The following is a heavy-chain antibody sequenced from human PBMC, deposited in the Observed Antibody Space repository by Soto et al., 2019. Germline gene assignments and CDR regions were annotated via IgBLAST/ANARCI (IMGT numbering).Heavy chain of an antibody. V-gene: IGHV4-59*11. Sequence: SQLLRVRCSAVGGSIGDLGCRWIRKTQGKRLEWIAYISYSGTTNYDPSLKSRVTISLDTSNNQLSLKMTSVAAADTAMYYCAKGFNYYGRGTLTLDSWGLGTLVTV. CDR2: ISYSGTT. D-gene: IGHD3-10*02. CDR3: AKGFNYYGRGTLTLDS. CDR1: GGSIGDLG. J-gene: IGHJ4*02.